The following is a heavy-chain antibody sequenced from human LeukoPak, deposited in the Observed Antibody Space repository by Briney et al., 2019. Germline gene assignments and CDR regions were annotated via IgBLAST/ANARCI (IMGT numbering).Heavy chain of an antibody. CDR1: GFTFSSYN. J-gene: IGHJ5*02. CDR2: ISSRSSYI. CDR3: ARDSVAVPAAIPTWFDP. Sequence: GGSLRLSCAASGFTFSSYNMNWVRQAPGKGLEWVSSISSRSSYIYYADSVKGRFTISRDNAKNSLYLQMNSLRAEDTAVYYCARDSVAVPAAIPTWFDPWGQGTLVTVSS. D-gene: IGHD2-2*02. V-gene: IGHV3-21*01.